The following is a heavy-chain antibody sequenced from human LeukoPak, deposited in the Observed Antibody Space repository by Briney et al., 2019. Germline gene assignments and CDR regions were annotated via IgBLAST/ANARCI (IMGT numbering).Heavy chain of an antibody. J-gene: IGHJ6*04. CDR1: GFTFSSYE. D-gene: IGHD3-10*02. V-gene: IGHV3-48*03. Sequence: PGGSLRLSCAASGFTFSSYEMNWARQAPGKGLEWVSYISSSGSTIYYADSVKGRFTISTDNAKNSLYLQMNSLRAEDTAVYYCAELGITMIGGVWGKGTTVTISS. CDR3: AELGITMIGGV. CDR2: ISSSGSTI.